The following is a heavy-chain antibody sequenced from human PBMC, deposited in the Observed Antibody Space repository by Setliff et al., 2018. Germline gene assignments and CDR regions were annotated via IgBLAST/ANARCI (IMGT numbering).Heavy chain of an antibody. J-gene: IGHJ3*02. CDR2: ISSSSSYT. CDR1: GFTFSNYW. Sequence: GGSLRLSCATSGFTFSNYWMTWVRQAPGKGLEWVSYISSSSSYTNYADSVKGRFTISRDNAKNSLYLQMNSLRAEDTAVYYCASAGHSGSWFPFDAFHIWGQGTMVTVSS. D-gene: IGHD6-13*01. CDR3: ASAGHSGSWFPFDAFHI. V-gene: IGHV3-11*06.